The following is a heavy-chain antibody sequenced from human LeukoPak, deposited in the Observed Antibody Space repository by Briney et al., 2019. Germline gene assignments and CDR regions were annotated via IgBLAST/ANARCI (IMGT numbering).Heavy chain of an antibody. CDR1: GFTFSRFW. CDR2: IKQDGSEK. J-gene: IGHJ4*02. V-gene: IGHV3-7*04. Sequence: GGSLRLSCAASGFTFSRFWMSWVRQAPGKGLVWVANIKQDGSEKYYVDSVKGRFTISRDNAKNSLYLQMNSLRAEDTAVFYCARDGTYTDYDPDFDIWGQGTLVTVSS. CDR3: ARDGTYTDYDPDFDI. D-gene: IGHD5-12*01.